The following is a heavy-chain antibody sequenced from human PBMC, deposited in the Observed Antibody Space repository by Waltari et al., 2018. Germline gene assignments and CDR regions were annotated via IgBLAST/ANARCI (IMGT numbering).Heavy chain of an antibody. J-gene: IGHJ6*03. CDR3: ARVAGTALHRYYHYYMDL. V-gene: IGHV3-53*01. D-gene: IGHD2-15*01. CDR1: GFSVRENF. CDR2: SYTVGTT. Sequence: EVEVVESGGGLMQPGGSLRVSCAASGFSVRENFISWVRQAPGKGLEWVSISYTVGTTYFAESVKGRFTISRDNSRNTVYLQMNSLRVEDTAVYFCARVAGTALHRYYHYYMDLWGKGTTVTVSS.